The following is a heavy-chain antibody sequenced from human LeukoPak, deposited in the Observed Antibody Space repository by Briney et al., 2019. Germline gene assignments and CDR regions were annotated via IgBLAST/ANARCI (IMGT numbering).Heavy chain of an antibody. J-gene: IGHJ4*02. CDR2: ISGSGGST. CDR1: GFTFSSYA. Sequence: PGGSLRLSCAASGFTFSSYAMSWVRQVPGKGLEWVAAISGSGGSTYYADSVKGRFTISRDNSKNTLYLQMNSLRAEDTAVYYCAKYSRFYSGYDLDYWGQGTLVTVSS. CDR3: AKYSRFYSGYDLDY. V-gene: IGHV3-23*01. D-gene: IGHD5-12*01.